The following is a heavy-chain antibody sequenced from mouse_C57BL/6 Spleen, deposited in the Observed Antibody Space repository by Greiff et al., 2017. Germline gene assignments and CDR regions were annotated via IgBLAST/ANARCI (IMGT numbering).Heavy chain of an antibody. CDR3: ARGLRGDYFDY. CDR2: ISSGGSYP. V-gene: IGHV5-6*01. Sequence: EVKLVESGGDLVKPGGSLKLSCAASGFTFSSYGMSWVRQTPDKRLEWVATISSGGSYPYYPDSVKGRFTISRDNAKNTLYLQMSSLKSEDTAMYYCARGLRGDYFDYWGQGTTLTVSS. J-gene: IGHJ2*01. D-gene: IGHD3-1*01. CDR1: GFTFSSYG.